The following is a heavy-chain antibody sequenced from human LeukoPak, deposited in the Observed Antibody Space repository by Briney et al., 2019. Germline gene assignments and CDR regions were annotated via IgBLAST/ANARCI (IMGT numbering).Heavy chain of an antibody. CDR1: GGSISSGSYY. Sequence: SETLSLTCTVSGGSISSGSYYWSWIRQPAGKGLEWIGRIYTSGSTNYNPSLKSRVTISVDTSKNQFSLKLSSVTAADTAVYYCAREVASITMVRGVNWFDPWGQGTLVTVSS. CDR2: IYTSGST. V-gene: IGHV4-61*02. D-gene: IGHD3-10*01. CDR3: AREVASITMVRGVNWFDP. J-gene: IGHJ5*02.